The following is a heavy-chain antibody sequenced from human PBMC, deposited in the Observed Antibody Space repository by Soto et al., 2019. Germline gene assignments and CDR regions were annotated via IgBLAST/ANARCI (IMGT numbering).Heavy chain of an antibody. D-gene: IGHD3-22*01. V-gene: IGHV1-3*01. CDR2: INAGNGNT. J-gene: IGHJ6*02. CDR3: ASQGDSSGQGYYYYGMDV. CDR1: GYTFTSYA. Sequence: RASVKVSCKASGYTFTSYAMHWVRQAPGQRLEWMGWINAGNGNTKYSQKFQGRVTITRDTSASTAYMELSSLRSEDTAVYYCASQGDSSGQGYYYYGMDVWGQGTTVTVSS.